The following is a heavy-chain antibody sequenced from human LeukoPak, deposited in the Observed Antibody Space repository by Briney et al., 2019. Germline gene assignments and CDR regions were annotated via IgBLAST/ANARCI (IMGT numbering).Heavy chain of an antibody. D-gene: IGHD6-19*01. CDR1: GGSISSSNW. CDR3: AGRASSGWSFDRFDP. V-gene: IGHV4-4*02. CDR2: IYHSGST. Sequence: PSQTLSLTCTVSGGSISSSNWWSWVRQPPGKGLEWIGEIYHSGSTNYNPSLKSRVTISVDKSKNQFSLKLSSVTAADTAVYYCAGRASSGWSFDRFDPWGQGTLVTVSS. J-gene: IGHJ5*02.